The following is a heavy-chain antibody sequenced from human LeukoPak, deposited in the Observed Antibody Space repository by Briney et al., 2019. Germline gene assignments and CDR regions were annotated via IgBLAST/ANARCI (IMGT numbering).Heavy chain of an antibody. V-gene: IGHV3-30*18. CDR3: AKDLIVSGTATILDY. J-gene: IGHJ4*02. Sequence: GGSLRLSCAASGFTFSDYGMHWVRQARGKGLEWVAVISYDGSNKYYGDSVQGRFTISRDNSKNRLYLHTDSLRTEDTAVYYCAKDLIVSGTATILDYWGQGTLVTVSS. CDR2: ISYDGSNK. CDR1: GFTFSDYG. D-gene: IGHD5-24*01.